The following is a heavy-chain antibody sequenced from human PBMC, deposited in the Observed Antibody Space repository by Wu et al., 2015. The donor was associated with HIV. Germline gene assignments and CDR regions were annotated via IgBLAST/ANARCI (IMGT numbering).Heavy chain of an antibody. Sequence: QLELEQSGPEVKSPGASVKVSCKASGYIFTNFGINWARQPPGQGLEWLGCISTYNGETNYAQKVQGRVTMTTDTSTSTAYMELRSLRSDDTAVYYCARHIAVAGTDYYAMDVWGQGTTVTVSS. CDR1: GYIFTNFG. J-gene: IGHJ6*02. V-gene: IGHV1-18*01. CDR2: ISTYNGET. D-gene: IGHD6-19*01. CDR3: ARHIAVAGTDYYAMDV.